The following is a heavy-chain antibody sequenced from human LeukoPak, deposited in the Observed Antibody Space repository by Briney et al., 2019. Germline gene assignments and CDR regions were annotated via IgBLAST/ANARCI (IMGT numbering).Heavy chain of an antibody. J-gene: IGHJ4*02. CDR3: ATYSVGYYVDY. Sequence: SETLSLTCAVSGYSISSGYYWGWIRQPPGKGLEWIGSVYHSGSTYYNPSLKSRFTISGDMSKNHSSLKLRSVTAADTAVYYCATYSVGYYVDYWGQGTVVTVSS. CDR2: VYHSGST. D-gene: IGHD3-22*01. CDR1: GYSISSGYY. V-gene: IGHV4-38-2*01.